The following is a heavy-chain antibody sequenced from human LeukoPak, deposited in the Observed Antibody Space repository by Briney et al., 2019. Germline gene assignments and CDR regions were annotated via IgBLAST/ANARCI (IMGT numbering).Heavy chain of an antibody. Sequence: SETLSLTCTVSGDSVTNGVYFWSCVRQHPQKGLEWIGYVYYSGSTYYNPSLNSRLAISVDTSENQFFLQMTSVTAADTAVYYCVTVPKGRGTNFDSWGQGTLVTVSS. CDR2: VYYSGST. D-gene: IGHD3-10*01. V-gene: IGHV4-31*03. J-gene: IGHJ4*02. CDR1: GDSVTNGVYF. CDR3: VTVPKGRGTNFDS.